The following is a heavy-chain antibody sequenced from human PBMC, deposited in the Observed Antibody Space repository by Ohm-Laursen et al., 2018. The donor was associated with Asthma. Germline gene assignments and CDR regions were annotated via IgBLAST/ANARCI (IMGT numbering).Heavy chain of an antibody. J-gene: IGHJ6*02. CDR1: GFTFRSYA. Sequence: SLRLSCAAPGFTFRSYAMHWVRQAPGKGLEWVAVSGTYFDGGLKYYADSVNGRFTVSRDDSKNTLYLQMNSLRPDDTAVYYCARAVLLWFGEFRGMDAWGQGTTVTVSS. CDR2: SGTYFDGGLK. CDR3: ARAVLLWFGEFRGMDA. V-gene: IGHV3-30-3*01. D-gene: IGHD3-10*01.